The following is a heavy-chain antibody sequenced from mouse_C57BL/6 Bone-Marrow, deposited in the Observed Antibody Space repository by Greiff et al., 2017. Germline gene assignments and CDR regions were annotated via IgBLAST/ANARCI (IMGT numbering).Heavy chain of an antibody. CDR3: TRFDY. Sequence: VQLKESGAELVRPGASVKLSCTASGFNIKDDYMHWVKQRPEQGLEWIGWIDTENGDTEYASKFQSKATITADTSSNTAYLQLSSLTSEDTAVYYCTRFDYWGQGTTLTVSS. CDR2: IDTENGDT. V-gene: IGHV14-4*01. J-gene: IGHJ2*01. CDR1: GFNIKDDY.